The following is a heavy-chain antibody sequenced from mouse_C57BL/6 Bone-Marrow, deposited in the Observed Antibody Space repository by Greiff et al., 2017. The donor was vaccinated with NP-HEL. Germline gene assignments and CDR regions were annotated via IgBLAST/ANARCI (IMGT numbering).Heavy chain of an antibody. D-gene: IGHD1-1*01. CDR3: AREGYGSSEGWYFDV. Sequence: VKLQESGPELVKPGASVKISCKASGYAFSSSWMNWVKQRPGKGLEWIGRIYPGDGDTNYNGKFKGTATLTADKSSSTAYMQLSSLTSEDSAVYFCAREGYGSSEGWYFDVWGTGTTVTVSS. CDR1: GYAFSSSW. J-gene: IGHJ1*03. CDR2: IYPGDGDT. V-gene: IGHV1-82*01.